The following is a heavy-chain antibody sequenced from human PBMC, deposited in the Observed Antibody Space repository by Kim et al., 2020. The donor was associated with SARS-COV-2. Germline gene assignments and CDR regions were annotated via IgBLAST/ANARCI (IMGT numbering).Heavy chain of an antibody. CDR2: INHSGST. D-gene: IGHD6-13*01. J-gene: IGHJ5*02. Sequence: SETLSLTCAVYGGSFSGYYWSWIRQPPGKGLEWIGEINHSGSTNYNPSLKSRVTISVDKSKNQFSLKLSSVTAADTAVYYCARGPGYSSSWYGARNWFDPWGQGTLVTVSS. V-gene: IGHV4-34*01. CDR1: GGSFSGYY. CDR3: ARGPGYSSSWYGARNWFDP.